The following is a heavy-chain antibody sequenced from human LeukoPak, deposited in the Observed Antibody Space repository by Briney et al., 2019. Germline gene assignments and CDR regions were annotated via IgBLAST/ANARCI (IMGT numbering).Heavy chain of an antibody. CDR2: FDPGDDET. CDR1: GYSLSELS. CDR3: STEKDLLLDS. J-gene: IGHJ5*01. D-gene: IGHD1-26*01. Sequence: ASVKVSCKVSGYSLSELSTHWVRQAPGQGLEWMGGFDPGDDETIYAQKFQGRVTMTEDTSTDTAYLELSSLRSEDTAVYFCSTEKDLLLDSWGQGTPVTVSS. V-gene: IGHV1-24*01.